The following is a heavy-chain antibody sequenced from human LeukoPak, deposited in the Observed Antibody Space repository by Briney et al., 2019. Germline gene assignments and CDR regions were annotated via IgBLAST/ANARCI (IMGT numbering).Heavy chain of an antibody. CDR1: GFTFSSYA. D-gene: IGHD6-13*01. CDR2: ISYDGSNK. J-gene: IGHJ3*02. CDR3: ARESSSWSDVFDI. Sequence: GGSLRLSCAASGFTFSSYAMHWVRQAPGKGLEWVAVISYDGSNKYYADSVKGRFTISRDNSKNTLYLQMNSLRAEDTAVYYCARESSSWSDVFDIWGQGTMVTVSS. V-gene: IGHV3-30-3*01.